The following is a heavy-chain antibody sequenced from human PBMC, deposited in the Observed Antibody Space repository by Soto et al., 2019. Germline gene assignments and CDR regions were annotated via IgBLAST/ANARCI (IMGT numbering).Heavy chain of an antibody. CDR2: IIPIFGTA. V-gene: IGHV1-69*13. Sequence: SVKVSCKASGYTFTRSGISWVRQAPGQGLEWMGGIIPIFGTANYAQKFQGRVTITADESTSTAYMELSSLRSEDTAVHYCARRIQRPFRSVKEEPTTTNYDRWFDPWGQGTLVTVSS. D-gene: IGHD5-18*01. J-gene: IGHJ5*02. CDR1: GYTFTRSG. CDR3: ARRIQRPFRSVKEEPTTTNYDRWFDP.